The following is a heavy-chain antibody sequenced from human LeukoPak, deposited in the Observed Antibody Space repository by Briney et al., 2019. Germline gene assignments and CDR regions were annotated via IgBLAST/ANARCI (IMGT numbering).Heavy chain of an antibody. D-gene: IGHD6-6*01. Sequence: HPGGSLRLSCAASGLTVSSNYMSWARQAPGKGLEWVSVIYSGGSTYYADSVKGRFTISRDNSKNTLYPQMNSLRAEDTAVYYCARERVENQQLVGGNYWGQGTLVTVSS. CDR1: GLTVSSNY. J-gene: IGHJ4*02. CDR2: IYSGGST. CDR3: ARERVENQQLVGGNY. V-gene: IGHV3-66*01.